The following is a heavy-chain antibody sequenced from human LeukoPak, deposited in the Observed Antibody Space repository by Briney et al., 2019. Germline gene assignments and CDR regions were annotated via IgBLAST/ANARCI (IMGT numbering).Heavy chain of an antibody. Sequence: ASVKVSCKASGYTFTSYGISWVRQAPGQGLEWMGWISAYNGNTNYAQKLQGRVTMTTDTSTSTAYMELRSLRSDDTAVYYCVMYCSSTSCYKVVDYWGQGTLVTVSS. CDR3: VMYCSSTSCYKVVDY. CDR1: GYTFTSYG. CDR2: ISAYNGNT. J-gene: IGHJ4*02. V-gene: IGHV1-18*01. D-gene: IGHD2-2*02.